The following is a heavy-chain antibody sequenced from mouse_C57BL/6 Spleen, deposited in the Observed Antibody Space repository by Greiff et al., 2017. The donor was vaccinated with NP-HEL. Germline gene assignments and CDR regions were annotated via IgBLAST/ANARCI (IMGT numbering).Heavy chain of an antibody. Sequence: QVQLQQPGAELVMPGASVKLSCKASGYTFTSYWMHWVKQRPGQGLEWIGEIDPSDSYTNYNQKFKGKSTLTVDQSSSTAYMQLSRLTSEDSAVYYCARSGYFDVWGTGTTVTVSS. CDR2: IDPSDSYT. J-gene: IGHJ1*03. CDR1: GYTFTSYW. CDR3: ARSGYFDV. V-gene: IGHV1-69*01.